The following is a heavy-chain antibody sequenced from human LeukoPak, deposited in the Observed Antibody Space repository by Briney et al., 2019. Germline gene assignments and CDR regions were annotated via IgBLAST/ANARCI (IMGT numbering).Heavy chain of an antibody. CDR1: GYTFTSYG. Sequence: GASVKVSCKPSGYTFTSYGISWVRQAPGQGLEWMGWIGTYKGNTNYAQMFQGRVTMTTDTSTSTAYMELKNLRSDDTAVYYCARTPGMVVVKTFYCMDVWGQGTTVTVSS. CDR2: IGTYKGNT. J-gene: IGHJ6*02. CDR3: ARTPGMVVVKTFYCMDV. V-gene: IGHV1-18*01. D-gene: IGHD3-22*01.